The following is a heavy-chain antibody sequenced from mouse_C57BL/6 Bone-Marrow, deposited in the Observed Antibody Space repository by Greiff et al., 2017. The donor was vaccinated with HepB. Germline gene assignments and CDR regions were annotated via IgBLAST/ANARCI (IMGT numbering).Heavy chain of an antibody. J-gene: IGHJ4*01. Sequence: VQLQQPGAELVKPGASVKLSCKASGYTFTSYWMHWVKQRPGQGLEWIGMIHPNSGSTNYNEKFKSKATLTVDKSSSTAYMQLSSLTSEDSAVYYCAREGVYDGLFYAMDYWGQGTSVTVSS. CDR2: IHPNSGST. CDR1: GYTFTSYW. V-gene: IGHV1-64*01. CDR3: AREGVYDGLFYAMDY. D-gene: IGHD2-3*01.